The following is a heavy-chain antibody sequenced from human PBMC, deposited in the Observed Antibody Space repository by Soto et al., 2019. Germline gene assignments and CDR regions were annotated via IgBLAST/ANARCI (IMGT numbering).Heavy chain of an antibody. D-gene: IGHD2-8*01. J-gene: IGHJ4*02. CDR3: AREVYCTNGVCFYFDY. CDR1: GGTFSSYA. CDR2: IIPIFGTA. Sequence: SVKVSCKASGGTFSSYAISWARQAPGQGLEWMGGIIPIFGTANYAQKFQGRVTITADESTSTAYMELSSLRSEDTAVYYCAREVYCTNGVCFYFDYWGQGTLVTVSS. V-gene: IGHV1-69*13.